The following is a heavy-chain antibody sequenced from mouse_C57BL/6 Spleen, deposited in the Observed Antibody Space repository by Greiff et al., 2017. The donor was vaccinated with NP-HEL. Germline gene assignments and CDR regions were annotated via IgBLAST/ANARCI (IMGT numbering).Heavy chain of an antibody. CDR1: GYTFTSYW. J-gene: IGHJ3*01. CDR2: INPSNGGT. V-gene: IGHV1-53*01. Sequence: VKLQESGTELVKPGASVKLSCKASGYTFTSYWMHWVKQRPGQGLEWIGNINPSNGGTNYNEKFKSKATLTVDKSSSTAYMQLSSLTSEDSAVYYWARDDYDEDWFAYWGQGTLVTVSA. D-gene: IGHD2-4*01. CDR3: ARDDYDEDWFAY.